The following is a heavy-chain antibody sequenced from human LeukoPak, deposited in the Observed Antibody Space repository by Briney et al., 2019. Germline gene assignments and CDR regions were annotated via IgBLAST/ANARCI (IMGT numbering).Heavy chain of an antibody. V-gene: IGHV1-2*02. CDR2: INPNSGGT. CDR3: ASFGWEGTFDI. D-gene: IGHD1-26*01. CDR1: GYTFTSYY. J-gene: IGHJ3*02. Sequence: GASVKVSCKASGYTFTSYYMHWVRQAPGQGLEWMGWINPNSGGTNYAQNFQGRVTMARDTSISTAYMELSRLRSDDTAVYYCASFGWEGTFDIWGQGTMVTVSS.